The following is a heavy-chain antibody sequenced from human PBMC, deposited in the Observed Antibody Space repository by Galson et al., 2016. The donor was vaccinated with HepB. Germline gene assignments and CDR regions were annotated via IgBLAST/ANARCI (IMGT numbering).Heavy chain of an antibody. CDR2: IHHSGNT. D-gene: IGHD1-26*01. Sequence: SETLSLTCAVSGGSITSGNWWSWVRQPPGKGLEWIGEIHHSGNTNYNSSLKSRVTISLDKSKRQFSLRLTSVTAADTAVYYCATSGGPTWGSFDYWGQGTLVTVSS. CDR1: GGSITSGNW. V-gene: IGHV4-4*02. CDR3: ATSGGPTWGSFDY. J-gene: IGHJ4*02.